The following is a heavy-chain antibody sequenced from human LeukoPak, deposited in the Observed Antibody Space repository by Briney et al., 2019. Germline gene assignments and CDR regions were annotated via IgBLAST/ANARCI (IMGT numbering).Heavy chain of an antibody. CDR1: GFTFSSYW. CDR2: VSSDGSNT. Sequence: GGSLRLSCAASGFTFSSYWMRWVRQAPGKGLVWVSRVSSDGSNTNYADSVRGRFTISRDNAKNTLYLQMNSLRVEDTAVYYCARRLAEVGCFDSWGQGTLVTVSS. CDR3: ARRLAEVGCFDS. J-gene: IGHJ4*02. V-gene: IGHV3-74*01. D-gene: IGHD3-10*01.